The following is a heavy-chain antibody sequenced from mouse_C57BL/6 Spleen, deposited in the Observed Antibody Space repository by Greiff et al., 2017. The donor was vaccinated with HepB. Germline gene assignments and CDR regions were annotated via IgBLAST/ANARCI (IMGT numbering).Heavy chain of an antibody. J-gene: IGHJ2*01. CDR2: IYPRSGNT. D-gene: IGHD2-4*01. CDR1: GYTFTSYG. V-gene: IGHV1-81*01. CDR3: AREEDDYDGGEYYFDY. Sequence: VQLQQSGAELARPGASVKLSCKASGYTFTSYGISWVKQRTGQGLEWIGEIYPRSGNTYYNEKFKGKATLTADKSSSTAYMELRSLTSEDSAVYFCAREEDDYDGGEYYFDYWGQGTTLTVSS.